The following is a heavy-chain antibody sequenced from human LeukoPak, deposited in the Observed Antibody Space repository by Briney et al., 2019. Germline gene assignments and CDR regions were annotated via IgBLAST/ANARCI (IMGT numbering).Heavy chain of an antibody. J-gene: IGHJ3*02. CDR1: GVSISRYY. Sequence: SETLSLTCTVSGVSISRYYWSWIRQPPGKGLEWIGYINYSGSTKYNPSLKSRVTISVDTSKNQFSLKLSSVTAADTAVYFCARDPHYGDILNDPFDIWGQGTMVTVSS. D-gene: IGHD4-17*01. CDR3: ARDPHYGDILNDPFDI. V-gene: IGHV4-59*01. CDR2: INYSGST.